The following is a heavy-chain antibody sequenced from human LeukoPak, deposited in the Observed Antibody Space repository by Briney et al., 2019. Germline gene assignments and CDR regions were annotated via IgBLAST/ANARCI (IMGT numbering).Heavy chain of an antibody. J-gene: IGHJ4*02. CDR2: IYSGGST. CDR1: GFTVSSNY. CDR3: AKEPTAVAGTMDY. D-gene: IGHD6-19*01. V-gene: IGHV3-53*01. Sequence: GGSLRLSCAASGFTVSSNYMSWVRQAPGKGLEWVSVIYSGGSTYYADSVKGRFTISRDNSKNTLYLQMNSLRAEDTAVYYCAKEPTAVAGTMDYWGQGTLVTVSS.